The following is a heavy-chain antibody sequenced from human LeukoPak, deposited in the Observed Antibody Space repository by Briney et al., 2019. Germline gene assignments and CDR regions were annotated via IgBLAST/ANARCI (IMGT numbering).Heavy chain of an antibody. Sequence: GESLKISCKGSGYSFTSYWIGWVRQMPGKGREWMGIIYPGDSDTRYSPSFQGQVIMSADKSISTAYLEWSGLKASDTAMYYCARLSRPHILDTNWFDSWGQGSLVTISS. D-gene: IGHD3-9*01. CDR2: IYPGDSDT. V-gene: IGHV5-51*01. CDR1: GYSFTSYW. CDR3: ARLSRPHILDTNWFDS. J-gene: IGHJ5*01.